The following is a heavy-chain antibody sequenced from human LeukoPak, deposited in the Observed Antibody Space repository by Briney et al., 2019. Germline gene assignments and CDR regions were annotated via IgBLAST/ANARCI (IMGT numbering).Heavy chain of an antibody. V-gene: IGHV4-39*01. D-gene: IGHD5-24*01. J-gene: IGHJ4*02. Sequence: SETLSLTCTVSGGFISSTTYYWGWIRQPPGKGLEWIGSIYYSGNTYYNPSLKSRVTISVDTSKNQFSLKLSSVTAADTAVYYCARHRGYNQRPPDYWGQGTLVTVSS. CDR1: GGFISSTTYY. CDR2: IYYSGNT. CDR3: ARHRGYNQRPPDY.